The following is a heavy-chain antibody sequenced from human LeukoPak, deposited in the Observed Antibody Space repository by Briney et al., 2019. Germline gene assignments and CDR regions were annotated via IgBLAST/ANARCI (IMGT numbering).Heavy chain of an antibody. CDR3: ARDLLALHDYYDSSGYYG. CDR1: GFTFSSYS. CDR2: ISSSSSYI. V-gene: IGHV3-21*01. D-gene: IGHD3-22*01. J-gene: IGHJ4*02. Sequence: GGSLRPSCAASGFTFSSYSMNWVRQAPGKGLEWVSSISSSSSYIYYADSVKGRFTISRDNAKNSLYLQMNSLRAEDTAVYYCARDLLALHDYYDSSGYYGWGQGTLVTVSS.